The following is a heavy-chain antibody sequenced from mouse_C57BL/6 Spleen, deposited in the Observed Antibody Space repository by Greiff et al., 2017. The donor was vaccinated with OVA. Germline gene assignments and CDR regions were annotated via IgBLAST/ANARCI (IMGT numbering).Heavy chain of an antibody. V-gene: IGHV1-69*01. CDR1: GYTFTSYW. D-gene: IGHD2-1*01. J-gene: IGHJ1*03. CDR2: IDPSDSYT. CDR3: ARANYGNPYWYFDV. Sequence: QVQLQQPGAELVMPGASVKLSCKASGYTFTSYWMHWVKQRPGQGLEWIGEIDPSDSYTNYNQKFKGKSTLTVDKSSSTAYMQFSSLTSEDSAVYYCARANYGNPYWYFDVWGTGTTVTVSS.